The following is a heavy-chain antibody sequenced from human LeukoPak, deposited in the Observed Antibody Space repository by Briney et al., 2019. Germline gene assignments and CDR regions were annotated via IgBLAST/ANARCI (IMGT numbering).Heavy chain of an antibody. CDR2: MNPNSGNT. CDR3: ARGLHCSGGSCYSSSWFDP. J-gene: IGHJ5*02. Sequence: ASVKVSCKASGYTFTSYDINWVRQATGQGLEWMGWMNPNSGNTGYAQKFQGRVTMTRNTSISTAYMGLSSLRSEDTAVYYCARGLHCSGGSCYSSSWFDPWGQGTLVTVSS. CDR1: GYTFTSYD. D-gene: IGHD2-15*01. V-gene: IGHV1-8*01.